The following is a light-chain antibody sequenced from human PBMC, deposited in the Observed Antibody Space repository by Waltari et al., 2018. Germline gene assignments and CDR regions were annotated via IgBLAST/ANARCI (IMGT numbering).Light chain of an antibody. J-gene: IGKJ5*01. V-gene: IGKV3-20*01. CDR1: QSVSSSY. CDR2: GAS. Sequence: EIVLTQSPGTLSLSPGERVTLSCRASQSVSSSYLTWYQQKPGQAPRLLIYGASSRATGIPDRFSGSGSGTDFTLTISRLEPEDFAVYYCQQFGDSPRVTFGQGTRLEIK. CDR3: QQFGDSPRVT.